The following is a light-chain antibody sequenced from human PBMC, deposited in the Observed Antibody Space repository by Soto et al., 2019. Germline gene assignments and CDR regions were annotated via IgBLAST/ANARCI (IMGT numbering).Light chain of an antibody. CDR1: QSVSSSY. Sequence: EIVLTQSPGTLSLSPGERATLSCRASQSVSSSYLAWYQQKPGQAPRLLIYGASSRATGIPDRFSGSGSGTDFPLTLSRLEPEDFAVYYCQQYDSSPPTFGGVTKVEIK. J-gene: IGKJ4*01. V-gene: IGKV3-20*01. CDR3: QQYDSSPPT. CDR2: GAS.